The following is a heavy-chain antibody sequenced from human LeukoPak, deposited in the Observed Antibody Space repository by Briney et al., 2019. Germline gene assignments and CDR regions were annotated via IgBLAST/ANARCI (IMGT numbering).Heavy chain of an antibody. J-gene: IGHJ6*02. CDR3: ASSGRSGSYRYYYYGMDV. V-gene: IGHV4-34*01. D-gene: IGHD1-26*01. CDR1: GGSFSGYY. CDR2: INHSGST. Sequence: SETLSLTCVVYGGSFSGYYWSWIRQPPGKGLEWIGEINHSGSTNYNPSLKSRVTISVDTSKNQFSLKLSSVTAADTAVYYCASSGRSGSYRYYYYGMDVWGQGTTVTVSS.